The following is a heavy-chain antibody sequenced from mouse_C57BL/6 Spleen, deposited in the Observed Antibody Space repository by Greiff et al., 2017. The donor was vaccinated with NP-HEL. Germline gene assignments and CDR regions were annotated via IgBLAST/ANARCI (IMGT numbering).Heavy chain of an antibody. D-gene: IGHD3-1*01. V-gene: IGHV1-53*01. Sequence: QVQLQQPGTELVKPGASVKLSCMASGYTFTSYWLHWVKQRPGQGLEWIGNINPSNGGTNYNEKFKSKATLTVDKSSSTAYMQLSSLTSEDSAVYYCARGGKTGLPFAYWGQGTLVTVSA. CDR1: GYTFTSYW. J-gene: IGHJ3*01. CDR2: INPSNGGT. CDR3: ARGGKTGLPFAY.